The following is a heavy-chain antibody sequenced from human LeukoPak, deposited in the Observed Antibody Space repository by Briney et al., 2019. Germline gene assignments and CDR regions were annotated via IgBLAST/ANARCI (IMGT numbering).Heavy chain of an antibody. CDR3: ARDCSSTSCPRAEYFQH. J-gene: IGHJ1*01. Sequence: GASVKVPCKASGFTFSHYYHHWVRQAPGQGLEWMGGIIPIFGTANYAQKFQGRVTITADESTSTAYMELSSLRSEDTAVYYCARDCSSTSCPRAEYFQHWGQGTLVTVSS. V-gene: IGHV1-69*13. CDR2: IIPIFGTA. D-gene: IGHD2-2*01. CDR1: GFTFSHYY.